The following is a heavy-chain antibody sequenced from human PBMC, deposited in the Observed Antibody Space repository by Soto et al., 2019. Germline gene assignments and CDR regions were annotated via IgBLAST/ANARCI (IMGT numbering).Heavy chain of an antibody. V-gene: IGHV3-13*01. CDR2: IGTAGDT. D-gene: IGHD6-13*01. CDR3: ARVRPEYGRIAAAEYYFDY. CDR1: GFTFSSYD. J-gene: IGHJ4*02. Sequence: GGSLSLSCAASGFTFSSYDMHWVRQATGKGLEWVSAIGTAGDTYYPGSVKGRFTISRENAKNSLYLQMNSLRAEDTAVYYCARVRPEYGRIAAAEYYFDYWGQGTLVTVSS.